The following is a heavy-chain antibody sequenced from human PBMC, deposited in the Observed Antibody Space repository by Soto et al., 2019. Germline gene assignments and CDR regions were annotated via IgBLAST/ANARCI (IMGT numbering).Heavy chain of an antibody. Sequence: QVQLQESGPGLVKPSETLSLTCTVSGGSISSYYWSWIRQPPGKGLEWIGYIYYSGSTNYNPSLKSRVNISVDTSKNQFSLKLSSVTAADTAVYYCARPYDYDWYFDLWGRGTLVTVSS. CDR3: ARPYDYDWYFDL. J-gene: IGHJ2*01. D-gene: IGHD5-12*01. CDR2: IYYSGST. CDR1: GGSISSYY. V-gene: IGHV4-59*08.